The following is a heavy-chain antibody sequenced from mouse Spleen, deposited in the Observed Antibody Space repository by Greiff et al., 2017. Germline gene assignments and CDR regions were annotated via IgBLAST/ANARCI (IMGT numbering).Heavy chain of an antibody. V-gene: IGHV1-81*01. CDR3: ARSGGRGYYFDY. Sequence: QVQLKQSGAELARPGASVKLSCKASGYTFTSYGISWVKQRTGQGLEWIGEIYPRSGNTYYNEKFKGKATLTADKSSSTAYMELRSLTSEDSAVYFCARSGGRGYYFDYWGQGTTLTVSS. D-gene: IGHD1-1*01. J-gene: IGHJ2*01. CDR1: GYTFTSYG. CDR2: IYPRSGNT.